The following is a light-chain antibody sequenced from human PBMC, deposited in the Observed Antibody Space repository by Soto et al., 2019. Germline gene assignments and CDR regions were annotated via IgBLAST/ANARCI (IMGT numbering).Light chain of an antibody. V-gene: IGKV3-15*01. J-gene: IGKJ5*01. CDR2: DAS. CDR3: QHYNNWPPYT. Sequence: EIVLTHSPATLSLSPGESATLSCRASRSVSSYLAWYQQKPGQAPRLLIYDASTRATGIPARFSGSGPGTEFTLIISSLQSEDSAVYYCQHYNNWPPYTFGQGTRLEIK. CDR1: RSVSSY.